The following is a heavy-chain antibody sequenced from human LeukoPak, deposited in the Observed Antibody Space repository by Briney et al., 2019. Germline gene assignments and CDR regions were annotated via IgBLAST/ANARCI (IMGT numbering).Heavy chain of an antibody. V-gene: IGHV1-2*02. D-gene: IGHD3-10*01. CDR2: INPNNGAT. Sequence: GASVKVSCKSSGYTFTGYQIHWVRQAPGQGLEWMGLINPNNGATNYAQEFQGRVTMTRDTSIGTAYMELSRLKSDDTALYYCARDYYGSGSYSTDCWGQGTLVTVSS. CDR3: ARDYYGSGSYSTDC. CDR1: GYTFTGYQ. J-gene: IGHJ4*02.